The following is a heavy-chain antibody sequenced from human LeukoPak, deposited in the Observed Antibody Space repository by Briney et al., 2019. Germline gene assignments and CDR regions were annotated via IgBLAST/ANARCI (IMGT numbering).Heavy chain of an antibody. CDR1: GGSISSGSYC. D-gene: IGHD1-20*01. CDR2: IYYSGST. V-gene: IGHV4-61*01. Sequence: SETLSLTCTVSGGSISSGSYCWSWIRQPPGKGLEWIGYIYYSGSTNYNPSLKSRVTISVDTSKNQFSLKLSSVTAADTAVYYCARVRVTGTTGVNWFDPWGQGTLVTVSS. J-gene: IGHJ5*02. CDR3: ARVRVTGTTGVNWFDP.